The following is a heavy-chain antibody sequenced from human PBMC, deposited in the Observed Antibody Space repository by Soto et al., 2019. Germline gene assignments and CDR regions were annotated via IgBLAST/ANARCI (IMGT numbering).Heavy chain of an antibody. CDR2: FDPEDGET. CDR1: GYTLTELS. Sequence: ASVKVSCKVSGYTLTELSMHWVRQAPGKGLEWMGGFDPEDGETIYAQKFQGRVTMTEDTSTDTAYMGLSSLRSEDTAVYYCATTDDGSYRYDYWGQGTLVTVSS. CDR3: ATTDDGSYRYDY. J-gene: IGHJ4*02. D-gene: IGHD3-16*02. V-gene: IGHV1-24*01.